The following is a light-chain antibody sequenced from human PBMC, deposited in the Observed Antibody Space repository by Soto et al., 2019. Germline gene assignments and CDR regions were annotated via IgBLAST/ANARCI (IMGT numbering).Light chain of an antibody. CDR3: LSFDSSLSVV. CDR1: XSXIGAGYD. Sequence: QSVLTQPPSVSGAPGQRVTISCTXSXSXIGAGYDVHWYQQLPGRAPKLLIYGNTNRPSGVPDRFSGSKSGTSASLAITGLQAEDEADYYCLSFDSSLSVVFGGGTKVTVL. J-gene: IGLJ2*01. V-gene: IGLV1-40*01. CDR2: GNT.